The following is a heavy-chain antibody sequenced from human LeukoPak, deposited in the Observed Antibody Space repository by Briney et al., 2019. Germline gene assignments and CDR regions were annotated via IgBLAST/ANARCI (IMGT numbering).Heavy chain of an antibody. CDR2: TSAYNGNT. D-gene: IGHD2-2*01. CDR3: ARSVKNTSPIANFDY. Sequence: ASVKVSCKASGYTFTSYGISWVRQAPGQGLEWMGWTSAYNGNTNYAQKLQGRVTMTTDTSTSTAYMELRSLRSDDTAVYYCARSVKNTSPIANFDYWGQGTLVTVSS. J-gene: IGHJ4*02. CDR1: GYTFTSYG. V-gene: IGHV1-18*01.